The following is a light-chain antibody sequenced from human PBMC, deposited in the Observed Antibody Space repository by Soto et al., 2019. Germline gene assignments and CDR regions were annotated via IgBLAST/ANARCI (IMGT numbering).Light chain of an antibody. Sequence: IVMTQSPDSLAVSLGESATINCKSSQSVLYSSNNKNYLAWYQQKPGQPPKLLIYWASTRESGVPDRFSGSGSGKDFTLTISSLQAEDVAVYYCQQYYSTPRTFGQGNKVEIX. CDR2: WAS. CDR3: QQYYSTPRT. V-gene: IGKV4-1*01. CDR1: QSVLYSSNNKNY. J-gene: IGKJ1*01.